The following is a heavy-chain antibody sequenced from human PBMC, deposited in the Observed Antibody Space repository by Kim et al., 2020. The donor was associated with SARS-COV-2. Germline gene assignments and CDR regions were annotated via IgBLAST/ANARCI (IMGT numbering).Heavy chain of an antibody. CDR2: ISSSSSYI. J-gene: IGHJ4*02. CDR1: GFTFSSYS. Sequence: GGSLRLSCAASGFTFSSYSMNWVRQAPGKGLEWVSSISSSSSYIYYADSVKGRFTISRDNAKNSLYLQMNSLRAEDTAVYYCARDTWSDSSGYYSVGRLLNYFDYWGQGTLVTVSS. V-gene: IGHV3-21*01. CDR3: ARDTWSDSSGYYSVGRLLNYFDY. D-gene: IGHD3-22*01.